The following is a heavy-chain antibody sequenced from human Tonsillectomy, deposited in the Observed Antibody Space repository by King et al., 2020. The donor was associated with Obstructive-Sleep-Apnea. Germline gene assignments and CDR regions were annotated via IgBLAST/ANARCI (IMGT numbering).Heavy chain of an antibody. D-gene: IGHD4-23*01. Sequence: QLQESGPGLVKPSETLSLTCTVSGGSISSYYWSWLRQPPGKGLEWIGYIYYSGSTNYNPSLKSRVTISVDTSKNQFSLKLSSVTAADTAVYYCAKRTTVGYYFDYWGQGTLVTVSS. CDR1: GGSISSYY. CDR3: AKRTTVGYYFDY. J-gene: IGHJ4*02. V-gene: IGHV4-59*08. CDR2: IYYSGST.